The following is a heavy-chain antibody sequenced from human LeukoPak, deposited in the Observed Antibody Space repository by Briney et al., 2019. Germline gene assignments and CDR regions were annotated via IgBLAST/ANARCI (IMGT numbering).Heavy chain of an antibody. CDR2: ISYDGSNK. V-gene: IGHV3-30-3*01. Sequence: PGRSLGLSCAASGFTFSSYAMHWVRQAPGKGLEWVAVISYDGSNKYYADSVKGRFTISRDNSKNTLYLQMNSLRAEDTAVYYCARDHYDFWSGPSHWGQGTLVTVSS. CDR1: GFTFSSYA. CDR3: ARDHYDFWSGPSH. J-gene: IGHJ4*02. D-gene: IGHD3-3*01.